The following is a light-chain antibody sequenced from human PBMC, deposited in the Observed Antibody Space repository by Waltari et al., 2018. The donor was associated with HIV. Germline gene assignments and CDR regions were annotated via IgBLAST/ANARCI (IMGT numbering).Light chain of an antibody. CDR3: CSYAGSSTWV. Sequence: PGQSITISCTGTRSDVESYNSVSWYQQHPGKAPKLIIYDVSKRPSGVSNHFSVSKSGNTASLTVSGLQAEDEAEYYCCSYAGSSTWVFGGGTRLTVL. CDR1: RSDVESYNS. CDR2: DVS. V-gene: IGLV2-23*02. J-gene: IGLJ3*02.